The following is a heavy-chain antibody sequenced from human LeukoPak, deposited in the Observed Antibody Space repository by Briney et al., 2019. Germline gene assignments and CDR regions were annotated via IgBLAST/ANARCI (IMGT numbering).Heavy chain of an antibody. D-gene: IGHD3-10*01. J-gene: IGHJ5*02. Sequence: ASVKVSCKASGYTFINNWMHWVRQAPGQGLEWIGLINPTGTGTLYAQKFQGRVTMTRDTSTSTAYMELRSLRSDDTAAYYCARGPMVRGVIRNWIDPWGQGTQVTVSS. V-gene: IGHV1-46*01. CDR3: ARGPMVRGVIRNWIDP. CDR1: GYTFINNW. CDR2: INPTGTGT.